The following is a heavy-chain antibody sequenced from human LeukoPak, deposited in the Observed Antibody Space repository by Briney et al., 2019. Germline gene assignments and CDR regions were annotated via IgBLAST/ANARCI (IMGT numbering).Heavy chain of an antibody. CDR2: MNPNSGNT. CDR1: GYTFTSYD. J-gene: IGHJ6*03. Sequence: ASVKVSCKASGYTFTSYDINWVRQATGQGLDWMGWMNPNSGNTGYAQKFQGRVTMTEDTSTDTAYMELTSLRSEDTAVYYCATGSDFGVVMYYMAVWGKGTTVTVSS. CDR3: ATGSDFGVVMYYMAV. V-gene: IGHV1-8*01. D-gene: IGHD3-3*01.